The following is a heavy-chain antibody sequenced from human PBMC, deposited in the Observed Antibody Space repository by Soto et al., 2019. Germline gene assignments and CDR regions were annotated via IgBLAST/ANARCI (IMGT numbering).Heavy chain of an antibody. D-gene: IGHD4-17*01. Sequence: QVQFVESGGGVVQPGSSLRLSCAASGFTFSRYGIHWVRQSPGKGLEWVSFISYDGGKTDYVDSVRGRFTISRDNSNNILYLQMRSLRAEDTAVYFCAREVRANLNDFGDYEWFDPWGQGTLVTVSS. CDR3: AREVRANLNDFGDYEWFDP. V-gene: IGHV3-30*03. J-gene: IGHJ5*02. CDR1: GFTFSRYG. CDR2: ISYDGGKT.